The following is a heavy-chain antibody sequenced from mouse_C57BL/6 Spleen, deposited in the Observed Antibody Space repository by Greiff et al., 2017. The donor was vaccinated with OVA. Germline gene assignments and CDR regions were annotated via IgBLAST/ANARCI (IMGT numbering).Heavy chain of an antibody. Sequence: QVQLQQPGAELVKPGASVKLSCKASGYTFTSYWMHWVKQRPGQGLEWIGMIHPNSGSTNYNEKFKSKATLTVDKSSSTAYMQLSSLTSEDSAVYYGARSGGYSERGDYAMDYWGQGTSVTVSS. CDR1: GYTFTSYW. D-gene: IGHD3-1*01. CDR2: IHPNSGST. CDR3: ARSGGYSERGDYAMDY. J-gene: IGHJ4*01. V-gene: IGHV1-64*01.